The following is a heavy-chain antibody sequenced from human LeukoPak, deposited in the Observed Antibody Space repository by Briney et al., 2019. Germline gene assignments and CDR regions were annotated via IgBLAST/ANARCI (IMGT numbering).Heavy chain of an antibody. CDR3: LGGSYYNWFDP. V-gene: IGHV4-34*01. Sequence: PSETLSLTCAVYGGSFSGYYWSWIRQPPGKGLEWIGEINHSGSTNYNPSLKSRVTISVDTSKNQFSLKLSSVTAADTAVYYCLGGSYYNWFDPWGQGTLVTVSS. CDR2: INHSGST. D-gene: IGHD1-26*01. CDR1: GGSFSGYY. J-gene: IGHJ5*02.